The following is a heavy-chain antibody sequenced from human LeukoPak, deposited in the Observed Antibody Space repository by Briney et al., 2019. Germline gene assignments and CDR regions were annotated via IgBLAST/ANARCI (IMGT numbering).Heavy chain of an antibody. CDR2: INHSGST. Sequence: SETLSLTCAVYGGSFSGYYWSWIRQPPGKGLEWIGEINHSGSTNYNPSLKSRVTISVDTSKSQFSLKLSSVTAADTAVYYCARGPRLWFGELSRYYFDYWGQGTLVTVSS. CDR1: GGSFSGYY. V-gene: IGHV4-34*01. CDR3: ARGPRLWFGELSRYYFDY. J-gene: IGHJ4*02. D-gene: IGHD3-10*01.